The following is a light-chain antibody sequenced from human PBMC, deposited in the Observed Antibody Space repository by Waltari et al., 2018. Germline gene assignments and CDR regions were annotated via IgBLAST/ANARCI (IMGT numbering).Light chain of an antibody. CDR2: LGS. V-gene: IGKV2-28*01. J-gene: IGKJ4*01. Sequence: DIVMPQSPLSLPVTPGEPASISCWSTQGLLHSNGYNSLDWYLQKPGQSPQLLIYLGSNRASGVPDRFSGSGSGTDFTLKISRVEAEDVGVYYCMQALQTPLTFGGGTKVEIK. CDR1: QGLLHSNGYNS. CDR3: MQALQTPLT.